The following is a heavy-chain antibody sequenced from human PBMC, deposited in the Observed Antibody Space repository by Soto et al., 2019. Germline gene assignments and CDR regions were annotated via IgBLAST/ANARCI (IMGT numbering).Heavy chain of an antibody. J-gene: IGHJ4*02. D-gene: IGHD2-2*01. V-gene: IGHV3-74*01. CDR1: GFTFSSHW. Sequence: EVQLVESGGGLVQPGGSLRLTCAASGFTFSSHWIHWVRQAPGTGLVWVSYINSDGGSTSYADSVKGRFTISRDNAKNTLYLQMNTLRADDTAVYYCARGGCSATSCLDYWGQGTLVTVSP. CDR3: ARGGCSATSCLDY. CDR2: INSDGGST.